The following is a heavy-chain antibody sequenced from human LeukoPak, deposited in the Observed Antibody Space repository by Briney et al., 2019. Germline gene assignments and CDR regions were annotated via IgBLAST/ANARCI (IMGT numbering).Heavy chain of an antibody. CDR1: GYTFTGYY. V-gene: IGHV1-2*02. CDR2: INPSSGGT. Sequence: GASVKVSCKASGYTFTGYYMHWVRQAPGQGLEWMGWINPSSGGTNYAQKFQGRVTITRNTSISTAYMVLSSLRSEDTAVYYCARELAYSSGWYWGQGTLVTVSS. D-gene: IGHD6-19*01. J-gene: IGHJ4*02. CDR3: ARELAYSSGWY.